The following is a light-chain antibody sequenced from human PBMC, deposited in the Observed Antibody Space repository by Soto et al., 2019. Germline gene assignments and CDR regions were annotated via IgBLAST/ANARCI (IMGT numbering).Light chain of an antibody. CDR1: QSVSSY. J-gene: IGKJ5*01. CDR2: DAS. CDR3: QQRSNWPTFT. Sequence: EIVLTQSPATLSLSPGERANISCRASQSVSSYLAWYQQKPCQAPRLLIYDASNRATGIPARFSGSGSGTDFTLTISSLEPEDFAVYYGQQRSNWPTFTFGQGTRLEIK. V-gene: IGKV3-11*01.